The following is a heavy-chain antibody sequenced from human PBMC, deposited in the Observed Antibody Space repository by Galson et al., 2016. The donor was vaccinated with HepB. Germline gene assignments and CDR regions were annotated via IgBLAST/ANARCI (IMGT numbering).Heavy chain of an antibody. CDR3: ARGGGPTLKQVGDV. V-gene: IGHV4-4*07. CDR2: IYGSGST. Sequence: SETLSLTCAVSGVSVKDYYWNWIRQSAGKGLEWIGRIYGSGSTTYNLSLRGRVTMSIDTSKIQFSLWLTSLTAADTAIYYCARGGGPTLKQVGDVWGKGTTVTVSS. J-gene: IGHJ6*04. CDR1: GVSVKDYY. D-gene: IGHD4-17*01.